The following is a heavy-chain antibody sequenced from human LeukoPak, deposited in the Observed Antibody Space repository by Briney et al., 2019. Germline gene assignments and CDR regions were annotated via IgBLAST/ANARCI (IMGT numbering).Heavy chain of an antibody. J-gene: IGHJ5*02. CDR2: ISSTSNYI. V-gene: IGHV3-21*03. D-gene: IGHD2/OR15-2a*01. Sequence: PGGSLRLSCAASGFTFSSYNMNWVRQAPGKGLEWVSSISSTSNYIYYADSVKGRFTISRDNARNSLYLQMKSLRAEDTAVYYCARGKTSQNIVTRKTYNWFDPWGQGTLVTVSS. CDR3: ARGKTSQNIVTRKTYNWFDP. CDR1: GFTFSSYN.